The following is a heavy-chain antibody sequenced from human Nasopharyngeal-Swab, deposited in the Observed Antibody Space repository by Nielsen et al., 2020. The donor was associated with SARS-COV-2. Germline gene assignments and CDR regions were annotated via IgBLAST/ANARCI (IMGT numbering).Heavy chain of an antibody. CDR2: RAHDASNE. V-gene: IGHV3-30*03. CDR1: GFNLRSIG. D-gene: IGHD4-17*01. CDR3: ARDAPAHYGAFY. J-gene: IGHJ4*02. Sequence: LKIHWAASGFNLRSIGMHRGSHAQGKGLECGGFRAHDASNEYCGDSVKGRFSISRDSSKNTLYLQMDSLRGEDTALYYCARDAPAHYGAFYWGRGTLVTVSS.